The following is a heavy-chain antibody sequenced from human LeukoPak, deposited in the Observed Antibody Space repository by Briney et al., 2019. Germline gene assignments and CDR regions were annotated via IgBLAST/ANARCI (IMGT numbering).Heavy chain of an antibody. Sequence: ASVKVSCKASGYTFTNYFMHWVRQAPGQGLEWMGIINPRRDSTGYAQKFQGRITMTTDMSTRTVYMELSSLESEVTAVYYCARRDCVGDCYSNWFDPWGQGTLVTVSS. V-gene: IGHV1-46*01. J-gene: IGHJ5*02. CDR2: INPRRDST. D-gene: IGHD2-21*02. CDR3: ARRDCVGDCYSNWFDP. CDR1: GYTFTNYF.